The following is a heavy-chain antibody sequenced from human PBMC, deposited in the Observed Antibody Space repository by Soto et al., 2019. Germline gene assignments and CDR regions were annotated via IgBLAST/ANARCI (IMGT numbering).Heavy chain of an antibody. D-gene: IGHD4-4*01. J-gene: IGHJ4*02. CDR1: RVPPGTYG. Sequence: GGSLRLYCPPLRVPPGTYGMHWVRQAPGKGLEWVATIWYHGNTYYYKDSIKGRFAVSRDNSKNTVFLQMNTLRAEDTATYYCARDRGYGGNYVFYFWDLGTLVTVSS. CDR3: ARDRGYGGNYVFYF. CDR2: IWYHGNTY. V-gene: IGHV3-33*01.